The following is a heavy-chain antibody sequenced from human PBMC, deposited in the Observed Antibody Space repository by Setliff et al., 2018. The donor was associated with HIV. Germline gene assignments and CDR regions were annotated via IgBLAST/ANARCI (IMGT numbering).Heavy chain of an antibody. CDR1: GGSFNGYY. CDR2: IYYSGST. V-gene: IGHV4-34*01. J-gene: IGHJ6*02. Sequence: SETLSLTCAVYGGSFNGYYWSWIRQPPGKGLEWIGSIYYSGSTYYNPSLKSRVTISVDTSKNQFSLKLTSLTAADTAVYYCARGGPTVAYGVDVWGQGTTVTVSS. D-gene: IGHD4-17*01. CDR3: ARGGPTVAYGVDV.